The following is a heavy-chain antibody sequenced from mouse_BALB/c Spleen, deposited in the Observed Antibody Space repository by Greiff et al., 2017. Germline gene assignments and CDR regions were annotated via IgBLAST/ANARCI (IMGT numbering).Heavy chain of an antibody. CDR2: ISDGGSYT. J-gene: IGHJ4*01. D-gene: IGHD1-2*01. CDR1: GFTFSSYA. Sequence: EVQLVESGGGLVKPGGSLKLSCAASGFTFSSYAMYWVRQTPEKRLEWVATISDGGSYTYYPDSVKGRFTISRDNAKNNLYLQMSSLKSEDTAMYYCARGITTATGAMDYWGQGTSVTVSS. V-gene: IGHV5-4*02. CDR3: ARGITTATGAMDY.